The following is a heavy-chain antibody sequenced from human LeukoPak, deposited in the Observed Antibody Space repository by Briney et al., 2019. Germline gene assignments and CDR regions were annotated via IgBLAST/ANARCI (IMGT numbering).Heavy chain of an antibody. D-gene: IGHD3-22*01. J-gene: IGHJ4*02. Sequence: LSETLSLTCTVSGGSINSGDHYWSWIRQPPGKGLEWIGYIYYSGSTYYNPSLKSRVTISVDTSKKQVSLKLSSVTAADTAVYYCARGGEYYYDSSGYYFDYWGQGTLVTVSS. CDR1: GGSINSGDHY. CDR3: ARGGEYYYDSSGYYFDY. CDR2: IYYSGST. V-gene: IGHV4-30-4*01.